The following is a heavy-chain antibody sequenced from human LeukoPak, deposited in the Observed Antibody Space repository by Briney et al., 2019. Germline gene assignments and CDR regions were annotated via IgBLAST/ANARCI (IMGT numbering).Heavy chain of an antibody. Sequence: GGSLRLSCAASGFTFSSYAMSWIRQAPGKGLEWVSYISSSGSTIYYADSVKGRFTISRDNAKNSLYLQMSSLRAEDTAVYYCAREIVFGPNWNGDYWGQGTLVTVSS. D-gene: IGHD1-1*01. CDR3: AREIVFGPNWNGDY. J-gene: IGHJ4*02. CDR1: GFTFSSYA. V-gene: IGHV3-11*01. CDR2: ISSSGSTI.